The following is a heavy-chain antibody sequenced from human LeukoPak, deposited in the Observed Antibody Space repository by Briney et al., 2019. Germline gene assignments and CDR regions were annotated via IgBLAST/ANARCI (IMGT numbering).Heavy chain of an antibody. V-gene: IGHV4-30-4*01. CDR1: GGSISSGDYY. D-gene: IGHD6-13*01. CDR2: IYYSGST. Sequence: PSETLSLTCTVSGGSISSGDYYWSWIRQPPGKGLEWIGYIYYSGSTYYNPSLKSRVTISVDTSKNQFPLTLSSVTAADTAVYYCARDRLIAAAGTLAGMDVWGKGTTVTVSS. J-gene: IGHJ6*04. CDR3: ARDRLIAAAGTLAGMDV.